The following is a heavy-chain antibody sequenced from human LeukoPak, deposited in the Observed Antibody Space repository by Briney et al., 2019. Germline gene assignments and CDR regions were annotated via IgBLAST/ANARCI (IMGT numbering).Heavy chain of an antibody. Sequence: GGSLRLSCAASGFTFSSSAMSWVRQAPGKGLEWVSAISNNGGYTYYADSVQGRFTISRDNSKGTLCLQMNSLRAEDTAVYYCAKKMSITAASQVDYWGQGTLVTVSS. CDR1: GFTFSSSA. V-gene: IGHV3-23*01. J-gene: IGHJ4*02. CDR3: AKKMSITAASQVDY. CDR2: ISNNGGYT. D-gene: IGHD1-20*01.